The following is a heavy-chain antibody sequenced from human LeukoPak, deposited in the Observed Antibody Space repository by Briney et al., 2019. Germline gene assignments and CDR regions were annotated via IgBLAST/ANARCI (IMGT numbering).Heavy chain of an antibody. D-gene: IGHD2-15*01. CDR3: ARGHADIGPYYFDY. CDR1: GGSFSGYY. V-gene: IGHV4-34*01. Sequence: SETLSLTCAVYGGSFSGYYWSWIRQPPGKGLEWIGEINHSGSTNYNPSLESRVTISVDTSKNQFSLKLSSVTAADTAVYYCARGHADIGPYYFDYWGQGTLVTVSS. J-gene: IGHJ4*02. CDR2: INHSGST.